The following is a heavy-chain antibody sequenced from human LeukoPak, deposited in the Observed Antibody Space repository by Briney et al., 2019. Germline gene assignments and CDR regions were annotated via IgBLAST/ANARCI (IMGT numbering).Heavy chain of an antibody. Sequence: SETLSLTCTVSGGSISNTRYYWVWIRQPPGKGLEWIGSLYYSGSTYYNPSLKSRVTISVDTSKNQFSLKLSSVTAADTAVYYCARTRYYYNSRSYGAPYYFDYWGQGTLVTVSS. V-gene: IGHV4-39*01. D-gene: IGHD3-10*01. J-gene: IGHJ4*02. CDR3: ARTRYYYNSRSYGAPYYFDY. CDR2: LYYSGST. CDR1: GGSISNTRYY.